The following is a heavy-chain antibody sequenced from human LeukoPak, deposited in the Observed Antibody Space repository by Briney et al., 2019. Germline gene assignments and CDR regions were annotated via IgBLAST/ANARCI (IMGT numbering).Heavy chain of an antibody. J-gene: IGHJ4*02. V-gene: IGHV3-48*01. CDR3: AKKGAGMNPIPGLYYFDS. CDR2: ISSSSSTM. D-gene: IGHD1-14*01. CDR1: GFIFSSYS. Sequence: GGSLRLSCAASGFIFSSYSMNWVRQAPGKGLEWVSYISSSSSTMYYADSVKGRFSISRDNSVNTLYLQMNSLRVDDTAVYYCAKKGAGMNPIPGLYYFDSWGQGALVTVSS.